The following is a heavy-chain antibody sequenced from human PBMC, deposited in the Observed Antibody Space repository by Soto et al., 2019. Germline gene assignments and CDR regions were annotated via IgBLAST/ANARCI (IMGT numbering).Heavy chain of an antibody. D-gene: IGHD3-16*02. J-gene: IGHJ4*02. CDR1: GFTFSSYA. CDR3: AKSRGIMITVGGVIGTHYFDY. Sequence: GGSLRLSCAASGFTFSSYAMSWVRQAPGKGLEWVSAISGSGGSTYYADSVKGRFTISRDNSKNTLYLQMNSLRAEDTAVYYCAKSRGIMITVGGVIGTHYFDYWGQGTLVTVSS. CDR2: ISGSGGST. V-gene: IGHV3-23*01.